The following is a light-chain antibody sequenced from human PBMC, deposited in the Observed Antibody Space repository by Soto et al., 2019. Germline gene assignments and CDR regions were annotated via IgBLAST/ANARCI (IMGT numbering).Light chain of an antibody. J-gene: IGKJ5*01. CDR3: HQYHDWPPIT. CDR2: HAS. Sequence: EIVLTQSPVTVSVSPGESVTLSCRASQSVTRNLAWHQQIPGQAPRLLVYHASVRATGIPARFSGSGSGTEFSLTISNLQSEDFAIYVCHQYHDWPPITFGQGTRLEIK. V-gene: IGKV3-15*01. CDR1: QSVTRN.